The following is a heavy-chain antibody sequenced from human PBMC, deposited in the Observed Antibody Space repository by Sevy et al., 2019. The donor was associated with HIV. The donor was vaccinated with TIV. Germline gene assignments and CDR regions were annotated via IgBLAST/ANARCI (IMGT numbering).Heavy chain of an antibody. D-gene: IGHD2-2*01. V-gene: IGHV3-11*01. CDR2: ISGSGSAI. Sequence: GGSLRLSCAASGFTFSDYYMSWIRQAPGKGLEWVSYISGSGSAIYYANSVKGRFTISRDNAKNSLYLQMNNLRAEDTAVYYCASRGYCSSTSCLSHHYYMDVWGKGTTVTVSS. J-gene: IGHJ6*03. CDR3: ASRGYCSSTSCLSHHYYMDV. CDR1: GFTFSDYY.